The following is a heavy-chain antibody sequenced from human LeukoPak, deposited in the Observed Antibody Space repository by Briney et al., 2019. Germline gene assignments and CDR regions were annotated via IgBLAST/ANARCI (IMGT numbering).Heavy chain of an antibody. CDR2: INPIFGTA. CDR3: ARVLFMMVLNDAFDI. J-gene: IGHJ3*02. CDR1: GGTFSSYA. Sequence: GASVKVSCKASGGTFSSYAISWVRQAPGQGLEWMGGINPIFGTANYAQKFQGRVTITADESTSTAYMELSSLRSEDTAVYYCARVLFMMVLNDAFDIWGQGTMVTVSS. V-gene: IGHV1-69*13. D-gene: IGHD3-22*01.